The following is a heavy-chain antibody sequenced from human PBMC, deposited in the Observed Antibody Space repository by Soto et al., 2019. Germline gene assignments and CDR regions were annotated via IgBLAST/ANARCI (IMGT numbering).Heavy chain of an antibody. V-gene: IGHV3-30*18. J-gene: IGHJ5*02. CDR3: AKAGGKVSTPFDP. CDR1: GFNFSSYG. D-gene: IGHD2-8*01. CDR2: ISNEGRST. Sequence: QIQLVESGGGVVQPGRSLRLSCAASGFNFSSYGMHWVRQTPGKGLEWVAVISNEGRSTYYADSVKGRFTISRDNSRNTLYLQMNSLRTEDTAIYYCAKAGGKVSTPFDPWGQGTLVTVSS.